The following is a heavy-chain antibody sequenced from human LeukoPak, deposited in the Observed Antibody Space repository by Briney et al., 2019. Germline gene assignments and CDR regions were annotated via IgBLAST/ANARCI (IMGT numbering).Heavy chain of an antibody. CDR2: ISPYNGDT. V-gene: IGHV1-18*01. CDR1: GYTFTTFG. J-gene: IGHJ4*02. D-gene: IGHD2-2*01. CDR3: ARASYYCARSSCYPGDY. Sequence: GASVKVSCKASGYTFTTFGISWVRQAPGQGLEWVGWISPYNGDTKYAQKLQDRVTMTTDTSTSTAYMELRSLRSDDTAVYYCARASYYCARSSCYPGDYWGQGTLVTVSS.